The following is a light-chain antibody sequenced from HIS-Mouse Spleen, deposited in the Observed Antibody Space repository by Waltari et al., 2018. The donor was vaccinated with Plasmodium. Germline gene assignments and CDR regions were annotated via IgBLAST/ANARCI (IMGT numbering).Light chain of an antibody. CDR2: EDS. J-gene: IGLJ3*02. Sequence: SYELTQPPSVSVSPGQTARITCSGGALPKEYAYWYPQKSGQAPVLVIYEDSKRPSGIPERFSGSSSGTMATLTISGAQVEDEADYYCYSTDSSGNHRVFGGGTKLTVL. CDR1: ALPKEY. V-gene: IGLV3-10*01. CDR3: YSTDSSGNHRV.